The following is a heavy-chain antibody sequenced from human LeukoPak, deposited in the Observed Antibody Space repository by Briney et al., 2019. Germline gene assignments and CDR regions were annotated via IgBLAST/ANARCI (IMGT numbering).Heavy chain of an antibody. CDR3: AGVWQLPPDDAFDI. V-gene: IGHV3-66*01. CDR1: GFTVSSNY. D-gene: IGHD6-6*01. CDR2: IYSGGST. J-gene: IGHJ3*02. Sequence: HPGGSLRLSCAASGFTVSSNYMSWVRQAPGKGLEWVSVIYSGGSTYYADSVKGRFTISRDNSKNTLYLQMNSLRAEDTAVYYCAGVWQLPPDDAFDIWGQGTMVTVSS.